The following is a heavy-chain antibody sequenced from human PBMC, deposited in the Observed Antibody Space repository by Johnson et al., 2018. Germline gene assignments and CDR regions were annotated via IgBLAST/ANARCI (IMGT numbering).Heavy chain of an antibody. CDR1: GFTFSNYG. Sequence: QVQLVQSGGGVVQPGRSLRLSCAASGFTFSNYGMHWVRQAPGKGLEWVAVIWYDGSNKYHADSVKGRFTISRDNSKNTLYLQMNSLRAEDTAVVYCARESSGIAAGGTEYFQHWGQGTLVTVSS. D-gene: IGHD6-13*01. CDR3: ARESSGIAAGGTEYFQH. CDR2: IWYDGSNK. J-gene: IGHJ1*01. V-gene: IGHV3-33*01.